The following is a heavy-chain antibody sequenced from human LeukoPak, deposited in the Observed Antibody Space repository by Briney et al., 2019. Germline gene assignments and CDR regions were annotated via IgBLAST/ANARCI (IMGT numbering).Heavy chain of an antibody. CDR2: ISGGGGST. D-gene: IGHD3-10*01. CDR3: AKSGGLSGSGRLAMDV. V-gene: IGHV3-23*01. J-gene: IGHJ6*04. CDR1: GFTFSTYS. Sequence: PGGSLRLSCAASGFTFSTYSMRWVRLAPGKGLVWVSGISGGGGSTYYADSVKGRFTSSRDNSNNTLYVQMNSLRVEDTAVYYCAKSGGLSGSGRLAMDVWGERTTVTVSS.